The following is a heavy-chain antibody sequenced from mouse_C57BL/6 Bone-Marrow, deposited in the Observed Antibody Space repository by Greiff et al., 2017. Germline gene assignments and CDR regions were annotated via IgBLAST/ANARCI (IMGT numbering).Heavy chain of an antibody. J-gene: IGHJ1*03. Sequence: VQRVESGAELARPGASVKLSCKASGYTFTSYGISWVKQRTGQGLEWIGEIYPRSGNTYYNEKFKGKATLTADKSSSTAYMELRSLTSEDSAVXFCARLPRHFDVWGTGTTVTVSA. CDR1: GYTFTSYG. CDR3: ARLPRHFDV. V-gene: IGHV1-81*01. CDR2: IYPRSGNT. D-gene: IGHD3-2*02.